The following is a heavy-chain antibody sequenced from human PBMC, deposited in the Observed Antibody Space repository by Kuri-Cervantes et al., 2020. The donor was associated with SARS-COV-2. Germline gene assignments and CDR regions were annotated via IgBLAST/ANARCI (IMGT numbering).Heavy chain of an antibody. D-gene: IGHD3-3*01. J-gene: IGHJ4*02. CDR1: GFTFSSYG. CDR3: ARERSGLDY. Sequence: GGSLRLSCAASGFTFSSYGMHWVRQAPGKGLEWVAVIWYGGSNKYYADSVKGRFTISRDNSKNTLYLQMNSLRAEDTAAYYCARERSGLDYWGQGTLVTVSS. V-gene: IGHV3-33*01. CDR2: IWYGGSNK.